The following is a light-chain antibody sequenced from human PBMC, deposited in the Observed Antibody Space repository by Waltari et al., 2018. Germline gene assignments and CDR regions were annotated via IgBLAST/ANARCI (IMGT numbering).Light chain of an antibody. V-gene: IGLV2-23*02. CDR1: SSDFGSSNL. CDR2: EVS. J-gene: IGLJ2*01. Sequence: QSALTQPASVSGSPGQSITISCTGPSSDFGSSNLVPWYQQHPGKAPKPMIYEVSKRPSGVSNRFSGSKSGNTASLTISGLQAEDEADYYCCSYAGSSTLVFGGGTKLTVL. CDR3: CSYAGSSTLV.